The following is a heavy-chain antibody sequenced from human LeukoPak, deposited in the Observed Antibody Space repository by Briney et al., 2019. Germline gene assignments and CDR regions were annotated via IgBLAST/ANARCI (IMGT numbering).Heavy chain of an antibody. D-gene: IGHD1-1*01. CDR2: IIPILGIA. CDR3: ARDIDGTTDFDY. J-gene: IGHJ4*02. CDR1: GGTFSSYA. V-gene: IGHV1-69*04. Sequence: SVKVSCKASGGTFSSYAISWVRQAPGQGLEWMGRIIPILGIANYAQKFQGRVTITADKSTSTAYMELSSLRSDDTAVYYCARDIDGTTDFDYWGQGTLVTVSS.